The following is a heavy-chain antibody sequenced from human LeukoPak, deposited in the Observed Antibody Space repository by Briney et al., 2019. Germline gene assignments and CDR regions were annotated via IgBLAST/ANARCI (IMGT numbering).Heavy chain of an antibody. CDR3: ARVGRAYYDILTGYYLFDY. Sequence: GASVKVSCKASGYTFTSYYMHWVRQAPGQGLEWMGIINPSGGSTSYGQKFQGRVAMTRDTSTSTVYMELSSLRSEDTAVYYCARVGRAYYDILTGYYLFDYWGQGTLVTVPS. D-gene: IGHD3-9*01. CDR2: INPSGGST. V-gene: IGHV1-46*01. CDR1: GYTFTSYY. J-gene: IGHJ4*02.